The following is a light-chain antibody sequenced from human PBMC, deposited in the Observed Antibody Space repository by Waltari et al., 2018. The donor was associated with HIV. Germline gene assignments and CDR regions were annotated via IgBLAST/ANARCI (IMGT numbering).Light chain of an antibody. V-gene: IGLV2-11*01. CDR1: SSDVGGYNY. CDR3: CSYAGSSLYV. Sequence: QSALTQPRSVSGSHGQSVTISCTGTSSDVGGYNYVSWYQQHPGKAPKLMIYDVSKRPSGVPDRFSGSKSGNTASLTISGLQAEDEADYYCCSYAGSSLYVFGTGTKVTVL. CDR2: DVS. J-gene: IGLJ1*01.